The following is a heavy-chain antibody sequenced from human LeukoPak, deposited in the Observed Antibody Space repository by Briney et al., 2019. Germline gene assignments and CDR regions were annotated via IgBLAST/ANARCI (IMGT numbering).Heavy chain of an antibody. CDR1: GYTLTELS. CDR3: ATDRGYSGYDLRNYYGMDV. CDR2: FDPEDGET. V-gene: IGHV1-24*01. J-gene: IGHJ6*02. Sequence: ASVKVSCKVPGYTLTELSMHWVRQAPGKGLEWMGGFDPEDGETIYAQKFQGRVTMTEDTSTDTAYMELSSLRSEDTAVYYCATDRGYSGYDLRNYYGMDVWGQGTTVTVSS. D-gene: IGHD5-12*01.